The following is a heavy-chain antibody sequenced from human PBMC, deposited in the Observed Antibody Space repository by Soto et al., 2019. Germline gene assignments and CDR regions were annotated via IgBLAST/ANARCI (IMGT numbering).Heavy chain of an antibody. CDR2: IDPSDSYT. CDR1: GYSFTSYW. J-gene: IGHJ5*02. D-gene: IGHD2-2*01. CDR3: ARHLLSCSSTSCYPGNWFDP. Sequence: GESLKISCKGSGYSFTSYWISWVRQMPGKGLEWMGRIDPSDSYTNYSPSFQGHVTISADKSISTAYLQWSSLKASDTAMYYCARHLLSCSSTSCYPGNWFDPWGQGTLVTV. V-gene: IGHV5-10-1*01.